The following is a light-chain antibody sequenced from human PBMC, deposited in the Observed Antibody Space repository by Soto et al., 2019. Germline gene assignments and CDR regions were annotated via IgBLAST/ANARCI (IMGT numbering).Light chain of an antibody. V-gene: IGKV3-15*01. J-gene: IGKJ5*01. CDR3: QQYNNWPPIT. CDR1: QSVSIK. CDR2: DKS. Sequence: EIVVTQSAGTLSLSPWERGALSCRASQSVSIKLAWYQQKPGQAPRLLIYDKSTRATGIPARFSGSGSGTEFTLTISSLQSEDFAVYYCQQYNNWPPITFGQGTRLEIK.